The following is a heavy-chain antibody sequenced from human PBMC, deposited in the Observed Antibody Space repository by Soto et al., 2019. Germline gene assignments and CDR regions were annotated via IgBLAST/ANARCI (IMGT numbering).Heavy chain of an antibody. Sequence: QVLLQESGPGLVKASETLSLTCSVSGDSSSTYYWGWIRQPPGKGLEWIGYINYSGRTKHNPSLKSRVTISVATSKNRFSLRLSSVTAADTAVYYCASSFCSDAVSCNWFDPWGQGTLVTVSS. CDR3: ASSFCSDAVSCNWFDP. CDR1: GDSSSTYY. CDR2: INYSGRT. J-gene: IGHJ5*02. D-gene: IGHD2-15*01. V-gene: IGHV4-59*01.